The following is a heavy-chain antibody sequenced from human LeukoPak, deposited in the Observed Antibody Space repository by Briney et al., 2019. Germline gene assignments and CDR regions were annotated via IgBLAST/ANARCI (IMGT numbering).Heavy chain of an antibody. CDR2: ISSSSSYI. D-gene: IGHD4-17*01. CDR1: GFTFSSYS. Sequence: GWALRLSCAASGFTFSSYSMNWVRQAPGKGLEWVSSISSSSSYIYYADSVKGRFTISRDNAKNSLYLQMNSLRAEDTAVYYCARDRETTVTRFPDYWGQGTLVTVSS. CDR3: ARDRETTVTRFPDY. V-gene: IGHV3-21*01. J-gene: IGHJ4*02.